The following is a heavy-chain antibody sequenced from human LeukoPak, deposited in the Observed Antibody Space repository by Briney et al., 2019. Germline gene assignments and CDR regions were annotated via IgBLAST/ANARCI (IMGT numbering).Heavy chain of an antibody. CDR3: ARTFALAVASFLDY. J-gene: IGHJ4*02. Sequence: GRSLRLSCAASGFTFSSYSMHWVRQAPGKGLEWVAVISFDGSNKYYADSVKGRFTISRDNSKNALFLQMNSLRGEDTAVYYCARTFALAVASFLDYWGQGTLVTVSS. CDR2: ISFDGSNK. V-gene: IGHV3-30*04. CDR1: GFTFSSYS. D-gene: IGHD6-19*01.